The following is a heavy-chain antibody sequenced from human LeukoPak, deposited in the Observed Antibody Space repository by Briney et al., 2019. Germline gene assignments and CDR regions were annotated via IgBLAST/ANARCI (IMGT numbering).Heavy chain of an antibody. V-gene: IGHV3-64*01. CDR2: ISSNGGGT. J-gene: IGHJ4*02. CDR3: ARGNFDWLLIDY. CDR1: GFTFSSYA. Sequence: GGSLRLSCAASGFTFSSYAMHWVRQAPGKGLEYVSAISSNGGGTYYANSVKGRFTISRDNAKNSLYLQMNSLRAEDTAVYYCARGNFDWLLIDYWGQGTLVTVSS. D-gene: IGHD3-9*01.